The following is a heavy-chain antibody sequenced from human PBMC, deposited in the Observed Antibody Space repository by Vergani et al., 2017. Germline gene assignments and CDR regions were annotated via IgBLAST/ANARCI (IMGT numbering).Heavy chain of an antibody. Sequence: QVQLQQWGGGLLKPSETLSLTCVVNGGSFTSYHWTWIRQSPGEGLEWVGDIDHTGRPDYNPSLTSRLTMSVEKSRNQFSLTLNSVTATDTAIYFCARVNTETNGHLYYYYYMDVWGQGTAVTVS. CDR1: GGSFTSYH. V-gene: IGHV4-34*01. J-gene: IGHJ6*03. CDR3: ARVNTETNGHLYYYYYMDV. D-gene: IGHD4-11*01. CDR2: IDHTGRP.